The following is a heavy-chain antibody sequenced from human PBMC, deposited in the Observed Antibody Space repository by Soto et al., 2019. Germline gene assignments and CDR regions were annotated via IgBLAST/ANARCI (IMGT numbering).Heavy chain of an antibody. CDR2: INRDGSKK. CDR3: ARDVSPGSSSLYIDAFDI. D-gene: IGHD6-13*01. J-gene: IGHJ3*02. V-gene: IGHV3-7*05. CDR1: GFTLSAYW. Sequence: EVQLEESGGDLVQPGGSLRLSCAASGFTLSAYWMTWVRQAPGKGLEWVANINRDGSKKSYLDSVRGRCTISRDNVGNSLYLQMDSLRAEDTALYYCARDVSPGSSSLYIDAFDIWGQGTMVTVSS.